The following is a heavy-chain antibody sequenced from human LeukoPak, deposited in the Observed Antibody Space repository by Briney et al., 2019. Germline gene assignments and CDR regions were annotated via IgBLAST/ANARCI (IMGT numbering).Heavy chain of an antibody. CDR1: GYTLTESS. J-gene: IGHJ6*02. V-gene: IGHV1-24*01. Sequence: ASVKVSCKVSGYTLTESSMHWVRQAPGKGLEWMGGFDPEDGETIYAQKFQGRVTMTEDTSTDTAYMELSSLRSEDTAVYYCATAYCSGGSCYSLYYGMDVWGQGTTVTVSS. CDR3: ATAYCSGGSCYSLYYGMDV. CDR2: FDPEDGET. D-gene: IGHD2-15*01.